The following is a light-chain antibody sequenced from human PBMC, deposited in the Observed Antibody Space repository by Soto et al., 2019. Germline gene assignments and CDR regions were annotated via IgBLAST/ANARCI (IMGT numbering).Light chain of an antibody. CDR1: SSDVGTYNY. V-gene: IGLV2-14*01. CDR2: DVS. CDR3: SSYTTSNTQV. J-gene: IGLJ3*02. Sequence: QSVLTQPASVSGSPGQSITLSCTGTSSDVGTYNYVSWYQHRPGKAPKLMIYDVSYRPSGGSNRFSGSKSANTASLTISGLQAEDEADYYCSSYTTSNTQVFGGGTKLTVL.